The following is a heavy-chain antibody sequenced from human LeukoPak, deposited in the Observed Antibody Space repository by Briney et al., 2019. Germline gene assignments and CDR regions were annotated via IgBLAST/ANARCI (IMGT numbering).Heavy chain of an antibody. J-gene: IGHJ6*04. V-gene: IGHV3-21*01. Sequence: GGSLRLSCAASGFTFSSYSMNWVRQAPGKGLEWVSSISSSSSYIYYADSVKGRFTISRDNAKNSLYLQMNSLRAEDTAMYYCARLRDNWNDPYYYYGMDVWGKGTTVTVSS. CDR2: ISSSSSYI. CDR3: ARLRDNWNDPYYYYGMDV. D-gene: IGHD1-20*01. CDR1: GFTFSSYS.